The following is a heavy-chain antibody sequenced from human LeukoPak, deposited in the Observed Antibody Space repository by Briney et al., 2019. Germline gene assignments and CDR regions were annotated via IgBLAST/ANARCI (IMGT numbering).Heavy chain of an antibody. V-gene: IGHV3-7*01. J-gene: IGHJ5*02. CDR2: IKQDGSEK. Sequence: QPGRSLRLSCAASGFTFSSYWMSWVRQAPGKGLEWVANIKQDGSEKYYVDSVKGRFTISRDNAKNSLYLQMNSLRAEDTAVYYCAINLPRRVFGQTGPFDPWGQGTLVTVSS. D-gene: IGHD3-3*01. CDR3: AINLPRRVFGQTGPFDP. CDR1: GFTFSSYW.